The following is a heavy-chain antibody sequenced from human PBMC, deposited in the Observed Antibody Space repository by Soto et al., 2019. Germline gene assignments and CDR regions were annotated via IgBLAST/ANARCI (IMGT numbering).Heavy chain of an antibody. CDR3: ARAYTSSSYREQRYYYGMDV. Sequence: VASVKVSCKASGGTFSSYAISWVRQAPGQGLEWMGGIIPIFGTANYAQKFQGRVTITADESTSTAYMELSSLRSEDTAVYYCARAYTSSSYREQRYYYGMDVWGQGTTVTVSS. J-gene: IGHJ6*02. D-gene: IGHD6-13*01. CDR2: IIPIFGTA. CDR1: GGTFSSYA. V-gene: IGHV1-69*13.